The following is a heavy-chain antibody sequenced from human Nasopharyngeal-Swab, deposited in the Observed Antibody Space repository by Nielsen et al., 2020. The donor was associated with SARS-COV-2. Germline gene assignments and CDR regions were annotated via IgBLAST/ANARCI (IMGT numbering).Heavy chain of an antibody. J-gene: IGHJ4*02. CDR2: ITASGGKT. CDR1: RFTFSSYA. V-gene: IGHV3-23*01. Sequence: GESLKISCAASRFTFSSYAMSWVRQAPGKGLEWVSGITASGGKTYYADSVKGRFTLSRDSSKSTLYLQMSSLRAEDTAVYYCAKGSYYPSYYFDYWGQGALVSVSS. CDR3: AKGSYYPSYYFDY. D-gene: IGHD1-26*01.